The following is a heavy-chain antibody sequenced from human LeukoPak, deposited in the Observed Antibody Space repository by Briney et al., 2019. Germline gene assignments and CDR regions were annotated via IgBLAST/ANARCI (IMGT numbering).Heavy chain of an antibody. V-gene: IGHV4-34*01. CDR2: IYSSGST. D-gene: IGHD3-10*01. CDR3: ARQHSLYGSLT. CDR1: GGSFSGYY. Sequence: PSETPSLTCAVYGGSFSGYYWSWIRQPPGKGLEWIGSIYSSGSTYYNPSLKSRVTISVDTSKNQFSLKLSSVTAADTAVYYCARQHSLYGSLTWGQGTMVTVSS. J-gene: IGHJ3*01.